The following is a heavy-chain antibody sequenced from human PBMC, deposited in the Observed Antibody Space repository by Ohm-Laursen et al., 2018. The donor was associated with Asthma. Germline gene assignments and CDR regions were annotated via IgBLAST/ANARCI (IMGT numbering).Heavy chain of an antibody. CDR2: INQDGSIW. D-gene: IGHD2-15*01. V-gene: IGHV3-7*02. J-gene: IGHJ6*02. CDR1: GFTFSNHW. Sequence: SLRLSCSASGFTFSNHWMTWVRQAPGRGLEWVANINQDGSIWGYVDSVKGRFAISRDNAHNSLYLQMNSLRAEDTAVYYCAKIHCSGGSCYSAYYYYYGMDVWGQGTTVTVSS. CDR3: AKIHCSGGSCYSAYYYYYGMDV.